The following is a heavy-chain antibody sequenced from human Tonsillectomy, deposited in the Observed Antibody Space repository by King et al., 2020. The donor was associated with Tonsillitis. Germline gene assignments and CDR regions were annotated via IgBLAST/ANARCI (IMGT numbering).Heavy chain of an antibody. CDR1: GFDFRSFW. V-gene: IGHV3-7*03. CDR3: ARVLGQEYYYDTSGFYPDY. J-gene: IGHJ4*02. D-gene: IGHD3-22*01. Sequence: DVQLVESGGELVQPGGSLRLSCAASGFDFRSFWMTWVRQAPGKGLEWVATIKQDESETYYGDFVKGRFTISRDNAKESLFLQMYSLRADDTAVYYCARVLGQEYYYDTSGFYPDYWGQGTLVTVSS. CDR2: IKQDESET.